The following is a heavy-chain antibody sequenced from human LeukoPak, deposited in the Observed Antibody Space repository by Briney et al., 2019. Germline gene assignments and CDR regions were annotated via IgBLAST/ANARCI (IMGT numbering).Heavy chain of an antibody. V-gene: IGHV4-34*01. D-gene: IGHD3-22*01. J-gene: IGHJ5*02. Sequence: PSETLSLTCAVYGGAFSGYYWSWIRQPPGKGLEWIGEINHSGSTNYNPSLKSRVTISVDTSKNQCSLKLSSVTAADTAVYYCARGVGWLNRASWFDPWGQGTLVTVSS. CDR1: GGAFSGYY. CDR3: ARGVGWLNRASWFDP. CDR2: INHSGST.